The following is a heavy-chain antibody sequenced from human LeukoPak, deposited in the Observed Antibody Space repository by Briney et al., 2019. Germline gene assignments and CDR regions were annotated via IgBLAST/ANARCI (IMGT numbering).Heavy chain of an antibody. D-gene: IGHD3-22*01. J-gene: IGHJ5*02. Sequence: PSETLSLTCTVSGASISSYFWTWIRQSPGKGLEWIGHISNIGTTNYNPSLKSRVTISGDTSKNQFSLKLSSVTAADTAVYYCARDIYYYDSSGYYGNWFDPWGQGTLVTVSS. CDR3: ARDIYYYDSSGYYGNWFDP. CDR2: ISNIGTT. CDR1: GASISSYF. V-gene: IGHV4-59*01.